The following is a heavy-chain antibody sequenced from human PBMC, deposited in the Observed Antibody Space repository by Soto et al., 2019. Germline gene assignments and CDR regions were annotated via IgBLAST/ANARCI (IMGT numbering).Heavy chain of an antibody. CDR2: IKSKSDGGTT. V-gene: IGHV3-15*07. Sequence: GGSLRLSCAASGFTFSNAWMNWVCQAPGKGLEWVGRIKSKSDGGTTDYAAPVKGRFTISRDDSKNTLYLQMNSLKTEDTAVYYCTTGYYDSSGYSYYFDYWGQGTLVTVSS. D-gene: IGHD3-22*01. CDR3: TTGYYDSSGYSYYFDY. CDR1: GFTFSNAW. J-gene: IGHJ4*02.